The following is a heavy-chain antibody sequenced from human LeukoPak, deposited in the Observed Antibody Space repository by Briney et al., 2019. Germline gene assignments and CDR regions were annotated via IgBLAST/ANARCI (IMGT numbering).Heavy chain of an antibody. V-gene: IGHV4-61*02. CDR1: GNSISSGDNY. D-gene: IGHD4-17*01. J-gene: IGHJ4*02. CDR2: IYTSGST. CDR3: ARYDYGDGTFDY. Sequence: SQTLSLTCTVSGNSISSGDNYWSWIRQPAGKGLEWIGRIYTSGSTNYNPSLKSRVTISADTSKNQFSLKLSSVTAADTAMYYCARYDYGDGTFDYWGQGTLVTVSS.